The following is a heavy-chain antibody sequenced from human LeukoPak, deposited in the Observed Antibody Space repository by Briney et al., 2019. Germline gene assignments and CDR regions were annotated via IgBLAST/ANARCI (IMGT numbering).Heavy chain of an antibody. D-gene: IGHD4-17*01. Sequence: ASVRVSCKASGYTFTGYGITWVRQAPGQGLEWMGWISTYNGKTYYAQTLQGRFTMTTDRSTNTPYMELNSLRADDTAVYYCARTYGDYGGSYGYFDLWGRGTLVTVSS. V-gene: IGHV1-18*01. CDR3: ARTYGDYGGSYGYFDL. J-gene: IGHJ2*01. CDR2: ISTYNGKT. CDR1: GYTFTGYG.